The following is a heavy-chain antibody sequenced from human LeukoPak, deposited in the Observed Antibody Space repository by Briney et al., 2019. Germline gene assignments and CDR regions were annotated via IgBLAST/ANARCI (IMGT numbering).Heavy chain of an antibody. D-gene: IGHD2-21*02. V-gene: IGHV3-21*01. CDR1: GFTFSDYD. Sequence: GGSLRLSCSASGFTFSDYDMNWVRQAPGKGLEWVSSISGLSSYTYYGESVKGRFSISRDNAKNTLYLQMNSLRAEDTAVYYCANSCGGDCYSVDDYWGQGTLVTVSS. CDR2: ISGLSSYT. J-gene: IGHJ4*02. CDR3: ANSCGGDCYSVDDY.